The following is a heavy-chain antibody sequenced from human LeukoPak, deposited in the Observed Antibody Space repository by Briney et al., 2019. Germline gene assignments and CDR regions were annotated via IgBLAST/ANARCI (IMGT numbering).Heavy chain of an antibody. J-gene: IGHJ4*02. D-gene: IGHD3-22*01. Sequence: GGSLRLCCAASGFTFSSYAMSWVRQAPGKGLEWVSAISGSGGSTYYADSVKGRFTISRDNSKNTLYLQMNSLRAEDTAVYYCAKDLDYYDSSGYYRLFDYWGQGTLVTVSS. CDR2: ISGSGGST. CDR3: AKDLDYYDSSGYYRLFDY. CDR1: GFTFSSYA. V-gene: IGHV3-23*01.